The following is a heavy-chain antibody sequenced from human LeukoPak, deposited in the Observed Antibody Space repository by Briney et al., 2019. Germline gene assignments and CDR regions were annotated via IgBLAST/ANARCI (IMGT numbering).Heavy chain of an antibody. J-gene: IGHJ4*02. CDR2: ISGSGGST. CDR1: GFTFSSYA. Sequence: GGSLRLSCAASGFTFSSYALTWARQAPGKGLEWVSGISGSGGSTYYADSVKGRFTIFRDNSKNTLYLQMNSLRAEDTAVYHCANGWSPDYWGRGTLVTVSS. CDR3: ANGWSPDY. D-gene: IGHD2-15*01. V-gene: IGHV3-23*01.